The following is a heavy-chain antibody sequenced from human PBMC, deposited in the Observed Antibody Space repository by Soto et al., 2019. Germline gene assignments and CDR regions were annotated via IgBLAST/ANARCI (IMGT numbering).Heavy chain of an antibody. D-gene: IGHD6-19*01. CDR2: ISYDGSNK. CDR1: GFTFSSYA. V-gene: IGHV3-30*04. CDR3: ARDPTVAGTGWFDP. J-gene: IGHJ5*02. Sequence: GGSLRLSCVASGFTFSSYAMHWVRQAPGKGLEWVAVISYDGSNKYYADSVKGRFTISRDNSKNTLYLQMNSLRAEDTAVYYCARDPTVAGTGWFDPWGQGTLVTVSS.